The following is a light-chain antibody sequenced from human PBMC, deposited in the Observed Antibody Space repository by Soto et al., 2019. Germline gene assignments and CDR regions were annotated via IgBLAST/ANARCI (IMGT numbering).Light chain of an antibody. Sequence: ETVMTQSPATLSVSPGERATLSCRASQSVSSKLAWYQQKPGQAPRLLIYGASTRATGIPARFSGSGSGTDFTLTISSLEPEDFAVYYCQQRSNWLFGGGTKVDIK. CDR3: QQRSNWL. J-gene: IGKJ4*01. CDR1: QSVSSK. CDR2: GAS. V-gene: IGKV3-11*01.